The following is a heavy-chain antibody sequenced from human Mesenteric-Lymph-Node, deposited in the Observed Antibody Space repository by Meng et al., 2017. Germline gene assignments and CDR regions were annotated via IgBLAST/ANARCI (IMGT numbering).Heavy chain of an antibody. Sequence: QVVCREAGPAMVKTSATRSRTCCASTYTITKHNWLAWVRQPPGKGLEWIGEIPHRGSSAYNPSIKSPVSMSIDKSKTQFSLKLTSVTAADTDEYPCLRGSGGSVWGQGTLVTVSS. J-gene: IGHJ1*01. CDR2: IPHRGSS. CDR1: TYTITKHNW. CDR3: LRGSGGSV. V-gene: IGHV4-4*02. D-gene: IGHD3-10*01.